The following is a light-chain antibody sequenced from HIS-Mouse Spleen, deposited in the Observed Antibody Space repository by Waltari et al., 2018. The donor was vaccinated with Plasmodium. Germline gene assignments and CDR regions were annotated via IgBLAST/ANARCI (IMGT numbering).Light chain of an antibody. CDR3: QQYYSTPLT. CDR1: QSVLYSSNNKNY. CDR2: WAS. V-gene: IGKV4-1*01. J-gene: IGKJ4*01. Sequence: DIVMTQSPDSLAVSLGERATINCKSSQSVLYSSNNKNYLAWYQQKPGQPPNLLIYWASTRAAGVPDRFSGSGSGTEFTLTISSLQAEDVAVYYCQQYYSTPLTFGGGTKVEIK.